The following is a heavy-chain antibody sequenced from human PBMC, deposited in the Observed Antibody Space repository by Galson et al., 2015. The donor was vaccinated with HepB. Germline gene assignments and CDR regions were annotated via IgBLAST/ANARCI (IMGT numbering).Heavy chain of an antibody. CDR2: IYYSGST. Sequence: ETLSLTCTVSGGSVSSGSYYWSWIRQPPGKGLEWIGYIYYSGSTNYNPSLKSRVTISVDTSKNQFSLKLSSVTAADTAVYYCARAKEGWFDPWGQGTLVTVSS. V-gene: IGHV4-61*01. CDR1: GGSVSSGSYY. CDR3: ARAKEGWFDP. J-gene: IGHJ5*02.